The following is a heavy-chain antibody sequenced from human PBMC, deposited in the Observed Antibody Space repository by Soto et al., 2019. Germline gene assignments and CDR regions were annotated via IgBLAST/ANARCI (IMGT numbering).Heavy chain of an antibody. CDR1: GFSLSTSEVG. J-gene: IGHJ4*02. D-gene: IGHD4-17*01. CDR2: IYWDDDK. V-gene: IGHV2-5*02. CDR3: ARRPDYGDMGYFDY. Sequence: QITLKESGPTLVKPTQTLTLTCTFSGFSLSTSEVGVGWIRQPPGKALEWLALIYWDDDKRYRPSLKSRLTITKDTSRTQVVLTMTNMDPVDTATYYCARRPDYGDMGYFDYWGQGTLVTVSS.